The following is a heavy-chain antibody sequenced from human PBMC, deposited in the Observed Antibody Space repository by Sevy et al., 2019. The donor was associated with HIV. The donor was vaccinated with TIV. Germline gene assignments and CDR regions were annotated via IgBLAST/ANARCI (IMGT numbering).Heavy chain of an antibody. CDR3: ARGGAGRQFDYYYYMDV. Sequence: SETLSLTCNVSGVSITRSYWNWIRQTPGKGLEWFAFVYYTGKTNYNPSLKSRVTVSLDTSKSQFSLKLSSVTAADTAVYYCARGGAGRQFDYYYYMDVWGKGTTVTVSS. D-gene: IGHD6-6*01. CDR1: GVSITRSY. J-gene: IGHJ6*03. CDR2: VYYTGKT. V-gene: IGHV4-59*01.